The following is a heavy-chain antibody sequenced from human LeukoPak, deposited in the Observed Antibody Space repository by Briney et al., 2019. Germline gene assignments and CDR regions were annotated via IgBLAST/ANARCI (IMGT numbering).Heavy chain of an antibody. D-gene: IGHD1-26*01. J-gene: IGHJ4*02. V-gene: IGHV4-39*07. CDR2: IYYSGST. CDR1: GGSISSSSYY. CDR3: ARARHKVGATN. Sequence: SETLSLTCTVSGGSISSSSYYWGWLRQPPGKGLEWIGSIYYSGSTYYNPSLKSRVTISVDTSKNQFSLKLSSVTAADTAVYYCARARHKVGATNWGQGTLVTVSS.